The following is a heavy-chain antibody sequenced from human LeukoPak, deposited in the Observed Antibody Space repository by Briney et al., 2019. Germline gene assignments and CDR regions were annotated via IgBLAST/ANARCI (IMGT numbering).Heavy chain of an antibody. CDR2: ISSSSTYI. CDR3: ARGDRSAWFGELSDY. Sequence: PGGSLRLSCAAAGFTFSTYSVNWVRQAPGKGLEWVSSISSSSTYIYYADSVKGRFTISRDNAKNSLYLQMNSLRAEDTAVYYCARGDRSAWFGELSDYWGQGTLVTVSS. V-gene: IGHV3-21*01. D-gene: IGHD3-10*01. CDR1: GFTFSTYS. J-gene: IGHJ4*02.